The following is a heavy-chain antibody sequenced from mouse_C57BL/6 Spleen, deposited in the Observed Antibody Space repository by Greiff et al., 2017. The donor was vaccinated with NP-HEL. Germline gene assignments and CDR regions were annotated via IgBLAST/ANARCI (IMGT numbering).Heavy chain of an antibody. V-gene: IGHV1-61*01. CDR1: GYTFTSYW. CDR3: ARTGGYRDY. Sequence: QVQLQQPGAELVRPGSSVKLSCKASGYTFTSYWMDWVKQRPGQGLEWIGNIYPSDSETHYNQKFKDKATLTVDKSSSTAYMQLSSLTSEDSAVYYCARTGGYRDYWGQGTTRTVSS. CDR2: IYPSDSET. J-gene: IGHJ2*01. D-gene: IGHD2-2*01.